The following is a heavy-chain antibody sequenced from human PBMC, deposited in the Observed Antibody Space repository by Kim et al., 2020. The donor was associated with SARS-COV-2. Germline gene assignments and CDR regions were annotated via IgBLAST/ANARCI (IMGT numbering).Heavy chain of an antibody. D-gene: IGHD5-18*01. J-gene: IGHJ6*01. V-gene: IGHV4-34*01. CDR2: INHSGST. CDR3: ARGIQLWSPHYYYYGMDV. CDR1: GGSFSGYY. Sequence: SETLSLTCAVYGGSFSGYYWSWIRQPPGKGLEWIGEINHSGSTNYNPSLKSRVTISVDTSKNQFSLKLSSVTAEDTAVYYCARGIQLWSPHYYYYGMDV.